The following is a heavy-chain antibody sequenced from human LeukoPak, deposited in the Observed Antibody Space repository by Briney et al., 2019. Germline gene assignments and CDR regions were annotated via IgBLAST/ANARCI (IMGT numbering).Heavy chain of an antibody. CDR3: AKDHIGSFDY. D-gene: IGHD3-10*01. CDR2: ISGSGDNT. V-gene: IGHV3-23*01. CDR1: GFTSGTYA. J-gene: IGHJ4*02. Sequence: GGSLRLSCAASGFTSGTYAMSWVRQAPGKGLEWVAAISGSGDNTHYADSVKGRFTISRDNSKSMMYLQMNSLRAEDTAVYYCAKDHIGSFDYWGQGTLVTVSS.